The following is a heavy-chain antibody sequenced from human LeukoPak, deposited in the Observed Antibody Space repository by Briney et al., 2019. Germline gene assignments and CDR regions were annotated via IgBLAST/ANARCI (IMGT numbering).Heavy chain of an antibody. D-gene: IGHD3-10*01. CDR1: GGSITNNY. CDR2: THYTGNT. CDR3: ARPQWQDTMGPWFDP. V-gene: IGHV4-59*13. Sequence: ASETLSLTCTVFGGSITNNYWSWIRQPPGKGLEWIAYTHYTGNTNYNPSLKSRVSISVDMSKNQFSLKLSSVTAADTAVYYCARPQWQDTMGPWFDPWGQGTLVTVST. J-gene: IGHJ5*01.